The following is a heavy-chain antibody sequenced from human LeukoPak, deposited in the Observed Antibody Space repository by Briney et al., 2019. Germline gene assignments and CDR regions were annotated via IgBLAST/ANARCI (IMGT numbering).Heavy chain of an antibody. CDR1: GFTFSGAA. Sequence: GGSLRLSCVTSGFTFSGAAIHWVRQASGKGLEWVGHIRSKANSYATTYAASVKGRFTISRDDSENTAYLQMTSLKAEDSAVYYCIHYGSGTYSTGYWGQGALVTVSS. V-gene: IGHV3-73*01. D-gene: IGHD3-10*01. J-gene: IGHJ4*02. CDR2: IRSKANSYAT. CDR3: IHYGSGTYSTGY.